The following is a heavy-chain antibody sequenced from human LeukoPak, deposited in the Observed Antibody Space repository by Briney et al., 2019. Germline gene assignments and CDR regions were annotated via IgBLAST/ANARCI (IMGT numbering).Heavy chain of an antibody. V-gene: IGHV3-74*01. CDR2: ISDGGTTT. CDR1: GFTFSSYW. J-gene: IGHJ4*02. Sequence: AGSLSLSCAASGFTFSSYWIYWVRQVPGKGLVWVSRISDGGTTTDYADSVKGRFTISRDDTKNTLYLQMNSLRAEDTAVYYCTTIRPGYWGQGTLVTVSP. CDR3: TTIRPGY. D-gene: IGHD5-12*01.